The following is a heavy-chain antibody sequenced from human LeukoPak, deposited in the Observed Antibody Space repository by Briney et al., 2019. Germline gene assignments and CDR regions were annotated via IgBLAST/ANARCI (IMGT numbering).Heavy chain of an antibody. CDR1: GGSISSSSYY. V-gene: IGHV4-39*07. CDR2: IYYSGST. D-gene: IGHD6-13*01. Sequence: PSETLSLTCTVSGGSISSSSYYWGWIRQPPGKGLEWIGSIYYSGSTYYNPSLKGRVTISVDTSKNQFSLKLSSVTAADTAVYYCARVGKQQLVSYYYGMDVWGQGTTVTVSS. J-gene: IGHJ6*02. CDR3: ARVGKQQLVSYYYGMDV.